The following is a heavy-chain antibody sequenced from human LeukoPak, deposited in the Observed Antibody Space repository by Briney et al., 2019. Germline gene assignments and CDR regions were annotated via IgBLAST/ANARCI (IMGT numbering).Heavy chain of an antibody. CDR1: GDSITSGNYY. D-gene: IGHD5-18*01. CDR3: AATYRTRGYTYGYFDY. CDR2: IYYSGST. V-gene: IGHV4-39*01. J-gene: IGHJ4*02. Sequence: SETLSLTCTVSGDSITSGNYYWGWIRQPPGKGLEWIGNIYYSGSTYYNPSLKSRVSMSLDTSKNQFSLKLSSVTAADTAVYYCAATYRTRGYTYGYFDYWGQGTPVTVPS.